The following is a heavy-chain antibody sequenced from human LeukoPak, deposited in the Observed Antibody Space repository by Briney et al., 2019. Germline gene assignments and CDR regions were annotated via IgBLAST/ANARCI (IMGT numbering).Heavy chain of an antibody. CDR2: ISWNSGSI. D-gene: IGHD3-22*01. Sequence: GRSLRLSCAASGFTFDDYAMHWVRQAPGKGLEWVSGISWNSGSIGYADSVKGRFTISRDNAKNSLYLQMNSLRAEDTALYYCVKGPPYYYDSSGYWVNYYYGMDVWGQGTTVTVSS. CDR1: GFTFDDYA. J-gene: IGHJ6*02. V-gene: IGHV3-9*01. CDR3: VKGPPYYYDSSGYWVNYYYGMDV.